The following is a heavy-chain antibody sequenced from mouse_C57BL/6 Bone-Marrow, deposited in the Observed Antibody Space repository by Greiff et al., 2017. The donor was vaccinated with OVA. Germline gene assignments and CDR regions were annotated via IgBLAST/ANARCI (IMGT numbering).Heavy chain of an antibody. CDR3: ARVYDGYYVPFDY. CDR1: GYAFSSSW. D-gene: IGHD2-3*01. V-gene: IGHV1-82*01. CDR2: IYPGDGDT. Sequence: VKLMESGPELVKPGASVKISCKASGYAFSSSWMNWVKQRPGKGLEWIGRIYPGDGDTNYNGKFKGKATLTADKSSSTAYMQLSSLTSEDSAVYFCARVYDGYYVPFDYWGQGTTLTVSS. J-gene: IGHJ2*01.